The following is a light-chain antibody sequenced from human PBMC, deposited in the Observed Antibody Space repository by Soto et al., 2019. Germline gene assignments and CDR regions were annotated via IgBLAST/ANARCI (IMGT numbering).Light chain of an antibody. J-gene: IGLJ2*01. V-gene: IGLV2-8*01. CDR2: DVS. CDR3: SSYGGGNNLV. CDR1: SSNVGGYTY. Sequence: QSALTQPPSASGSPGQSVTISCTGTSSNVGGYTYVSWYRQHPGKAPKLMIYDVSKRPSGVPDRFSGSKSGTTASLTVCGLQAEDEAYYYCSSYGGGNNLVFGGGTQLTVL.